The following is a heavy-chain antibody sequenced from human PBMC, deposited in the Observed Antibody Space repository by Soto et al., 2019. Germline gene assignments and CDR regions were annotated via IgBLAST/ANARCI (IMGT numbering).Heavy chain of an antibody. Sequence: EVQLLESGGGLVQPGGSLRLSCAASGFTFSSYAMSWVRQAPGKGLEWGSAISGSGGSTYYADSVKGRFTISRDNSKDTLYLQMNSLRAEDTAVYYCAKTYRGGYYSYGMDVWGQGTTVTVSS. V-gene: IGHV3-23*01. CDR3: AKTYRGGYYSYGMDV. D-gene: IGHD2-2*01. CDR2: ISGSGGST. J-gene: IGHJ6*02. CDR1: GFTFSSYA.